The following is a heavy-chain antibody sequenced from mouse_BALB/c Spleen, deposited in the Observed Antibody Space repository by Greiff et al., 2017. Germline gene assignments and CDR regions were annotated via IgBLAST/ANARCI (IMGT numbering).Heavy chain of an antibody. Sequence: VQLQQSGTVLARPGASVKMSCKASGYSFTSYWMHWVKQRPGQGLEWIGAIYPGNSDTSYNQKFKGKAKLTAVTSASTAYMELSSLTNEDSAVYYCTRFHCGNYVYYYAMDYWGQGTSVTVSS. CDR2: IYPGNSDT. CDR1: GYSFTSYW. D-gene: IGHD2-1*01. V-gene: IGHV1-5*01. J-gene: IGHJ4*01. CDR3: TRFHCGNYVYYYAMDY.